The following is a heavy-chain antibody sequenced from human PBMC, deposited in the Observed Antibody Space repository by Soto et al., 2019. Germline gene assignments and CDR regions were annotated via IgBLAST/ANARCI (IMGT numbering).Heavy chain of an antibody. CDR3: GRDQEKGGNSGGWRVLEF. V-gene: IGHV3-30-3*01. CDR2: ISYDGSNK. CDR1: GFTFSSYA. D-gene: IGHD6-19*01. J-gene: IGHJ3*01. Sequence: QPGGSLRLSCAASGFTFSSYAMHWVCQAPGKGLEWVAVISYDGSNKYYADSVKGRFTISRDNSKNTLYLQMNSLRAEDTAVYYCGRDQEKGGNSGGWRVLEFGGKGTMVPVSS.